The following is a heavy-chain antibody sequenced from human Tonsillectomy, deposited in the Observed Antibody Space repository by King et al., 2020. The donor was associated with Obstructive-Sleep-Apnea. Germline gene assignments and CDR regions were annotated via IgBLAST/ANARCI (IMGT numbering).Heavy chain of an antibody. CDR2: ISAYNGNP. CDR1: GYTFTSYG. J-gene: IGHJ4*02. Sequence: QLVQSGAEVKKPGASVKVSCKASGYTFTSYGISWVRQAPGQGLEWMGWISAYNGNPNYAQKLQGRVTMTTDTSTSTAYMELRSLRSDDTAVYYCARDAPYYYDSSGSPYWGQGTLVTVSS. CDR3: ARDAPYYYDSSGSPY. D-gene: IGHD3-22*01. V-gene: IGHV1-18*04.